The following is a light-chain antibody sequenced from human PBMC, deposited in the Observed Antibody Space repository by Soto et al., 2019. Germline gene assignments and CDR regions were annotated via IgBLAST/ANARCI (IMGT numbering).Light chain of an antibody. CDR1: SSDIGAYNF. V-gene: IGLV2-14*03. J-gene: IGLJ2*01. CDR3: TSWTTSTTMI. CDR2: DVN. Sequence: QSALTQPASVSGSPGQTITISCTGTSSDIGAYNFVSWYQQHPGKAPKLMLYDVNIRPSGVSNRFSGSKSGNTASLTISGLQAEDEADYYCTSWTTSTTMICGGGTKLT.